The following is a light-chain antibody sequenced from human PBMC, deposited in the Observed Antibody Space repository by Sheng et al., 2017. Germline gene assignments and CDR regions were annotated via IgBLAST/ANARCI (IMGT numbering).Light chain of an antibody. CDR2: KAS. J-gene: IGKJ3*01. Sequence: DIQMTQSPSTLSASVGDTVTITCRASQSISYWLAWYQQKPGEAPKLLIYKASTLQRGVPSRFSGSGSGTEFTLTISSLQPDDFATYYCQQYDNLPREALTFGPGTKVDIK. V-gene: IGKV1-5*03. CDR1: QSISYW. CDR3: QQYDNLPREALT.